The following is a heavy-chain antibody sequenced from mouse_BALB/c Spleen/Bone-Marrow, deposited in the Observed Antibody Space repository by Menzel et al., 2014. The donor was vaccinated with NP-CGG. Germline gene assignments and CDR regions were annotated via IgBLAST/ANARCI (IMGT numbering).Heavy chain of an antibody. V-gene: IGHV1-4*01. Sequence: QVQLKQSGAELARPGASVKMSCKASGYTFTSYTMHWVKQRPGQGLEWIGYINPSGGYTNYNQKFKDKATLTADKSSSTAYMQLSSLTSEDSAVYYCARSLRWYFDVWGAGTTVTVSS. CDR2: INPSGGYT. D-gene: IGHD1-1*01. CDR1: GYTFTSYT. CDR3: ARSLRWYFDV. J-gene: IGHJ1*01.